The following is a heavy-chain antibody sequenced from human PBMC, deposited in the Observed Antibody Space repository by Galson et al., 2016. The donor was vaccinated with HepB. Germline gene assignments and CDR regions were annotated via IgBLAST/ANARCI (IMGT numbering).Heavy chain of an antibody. J-gene: IGHJ6*04. D-gene: IGHD2-15*01. Sequence: SVKVSCKALGYTFIDYYVYWVRQAPGQGLEWMGWINFNSGDTKFAQKFQGRVTMTRDTSITTAYMELSRLRSDDTAVYYCASGLVVVAAAHGMAVWGKGTPVTVAS. CDR1: GYTFIDYY. CDR3: ASGLVVVAAAHGMAV. V-gene: IGHV1-2*02. CDR2: INFNSGDT.